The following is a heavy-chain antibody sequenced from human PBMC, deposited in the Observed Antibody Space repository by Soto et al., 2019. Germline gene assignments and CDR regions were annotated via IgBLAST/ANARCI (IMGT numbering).Heavy chain of an antibody. D-gene: IGHD4-17*01. CDR2: ISAYNGNT. CDR3: ARAYDYGDPHSWFDP. V-gene: IGHV1-18*01. J-gene: IGHJ5*02. Sequence: QVQLVQSGAEVKKPGASVKVSCKASGYTFTSYGISWVRQAPGQGLEWMGWISAYNGNTNYAQKLQGRVTMTTDTSTSTAYMELRSLRSDDTAVYYSARAYDYGDPHSWFDPWGQGTLVTVSS. CDR1: GYTFTSYG.